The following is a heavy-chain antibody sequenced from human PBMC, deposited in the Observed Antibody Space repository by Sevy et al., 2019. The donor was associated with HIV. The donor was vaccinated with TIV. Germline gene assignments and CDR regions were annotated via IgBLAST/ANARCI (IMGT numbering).Heavy chain of an antibody. CDR1: GFTFSSYA. CDR3: FIWFGELGDY. J-gene: IGHJ4*02. D-gene: IGHD3-10*01. CDR2: ISGSGGST. V-gene: IGHV3-23*01. Sequence: GGSLRLSCAASGFTFSSYAMSWVRQAPGKRLEWVSAISGSGGSTYYEDSLKGRFTISRDNSKNTLYLQMNSLRAEDTAVYYCFIWFGELGDYWGQGTLVTVSS.